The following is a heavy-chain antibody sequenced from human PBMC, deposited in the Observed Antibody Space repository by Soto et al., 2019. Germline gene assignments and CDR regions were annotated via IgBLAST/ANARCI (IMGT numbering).Heavy chain of an antibody. Sequence: ASETLSLTWTVSGVSISRYYWSWVRQPPGKGLEGVGDIYYRGSPNYKPPLKSRVTISVDTSKNQFSLKLSSVTAADTAVYYCASNSYGYTFSDYWGQGTLVTVSS. J-gene: IGHJ4*02. D-gene: IGHD5-18*01. CDR1: GVSISRYY. CDR3: ASNSYGYTFSDY. V-gene: IGHV4-59*08. CDR2: IYYRGSP.